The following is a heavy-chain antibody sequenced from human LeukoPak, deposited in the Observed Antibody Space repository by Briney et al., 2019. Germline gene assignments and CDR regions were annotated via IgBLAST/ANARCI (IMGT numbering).Heavy chain of an antibody. Sequence: GGSLRLSCAASGFTFSSYAMSWVRQAPGKGLEWVSAISGSGGSTYYADSVKGRFTISRDNSKNTLCLQMNSLRAEDTAVYYCAKDGTYYDFWSGSAYWGQGTLVTVSS. J-gene: IGHJ4*02. CDR2: ISGSGGST. CDR3: AKDGTYYDFWSGSAY. D-gene: IGHD3-3*01. V-gene: IGHV3-23*01. CDR1: GFTFSSYA.